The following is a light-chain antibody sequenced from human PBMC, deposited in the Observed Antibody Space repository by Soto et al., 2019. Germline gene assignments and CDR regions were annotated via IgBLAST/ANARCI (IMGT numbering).Light chain of an antibody. CDR2: GAS. CDR3: QQYNSWPGT. J-gene: IGKJ1*01. CDR1: QSVSSN. Sequence: EIVMTQSPATLSVSPGERATLSCRASQSVSSNLAWYQQKPCQAPRLLIYGASTRATAIPARFSGSGSGTEFTLTISSLQSEDFAVYYCQQYNSWPGTFGQGTKVEIK. V-gene: IGKV3-15*01.